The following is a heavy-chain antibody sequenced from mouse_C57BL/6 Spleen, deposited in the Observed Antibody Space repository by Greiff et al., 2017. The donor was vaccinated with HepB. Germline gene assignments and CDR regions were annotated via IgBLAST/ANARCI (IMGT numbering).Heavy chain of an antibody. D-gene: IGHD2-3*01. Sequence: EVQVVESGGGLVKPGGSLKLSCAASGFTFSSYAMSWVRQTPEKRLEWVATISDGGSYTYYPDNVKGRFTISRDNAKNNLYLQMSHLKSEDTAMYYCAREGGYDGPWFAYWGQGTLVTVSA. J-gene: IGHJ3*01. CDR1: GFTFSSYA. V-gene: IGHV5-4*01. CDR3: AREGGYDGPWFAY. CDR2: ISDGGSYT.